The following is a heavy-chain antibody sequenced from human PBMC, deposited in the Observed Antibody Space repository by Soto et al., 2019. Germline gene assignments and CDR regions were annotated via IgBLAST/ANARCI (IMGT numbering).Heavy chain of an antibody. J-gene: IGHJ5*02. CDR2: IHSDVTT. CDR3: ARELSGSWYNWFDP. Sequence: GWSLRLSCASSVFSVISNSMSWVRQAPGKGLEWVSVIHSDVTTYYADSVKGRFIISRDNSKDTLYLQMNRLRAEDTAVYYCARELSGSWYNWFDPWGQGTLVTVSS. CDR1: VFSVISNS. V-gene: IGHV3-53*01. D-gene: IGHD5-12*01.